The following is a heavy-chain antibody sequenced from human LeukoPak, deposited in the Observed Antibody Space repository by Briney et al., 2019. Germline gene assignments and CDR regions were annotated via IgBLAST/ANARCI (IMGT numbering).Heavy chain of an antibody. V-gene: IGHV3-49*05. CDR2: IRSKAYGGTT. Sequence: NPGGSLRLSCTASGFTFGDYAMSWFRQAPGKGLDWVGFIRSKAYGGTTEYAASVKGRFTISRDDSKSIAHLQMNSLKTEDTAVYYCTRDFYGPDSGSYYFDYWGQGTLVTVSS. CDR1: GFTFGDYA. CDR3: TRDFYGPDSGSYYFDY. J-gene: IGHJ4*02. D-gene: IGHD1-26*01.